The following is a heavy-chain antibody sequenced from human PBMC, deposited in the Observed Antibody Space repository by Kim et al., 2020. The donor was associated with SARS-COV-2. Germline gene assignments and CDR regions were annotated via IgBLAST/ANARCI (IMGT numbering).Heavy chain of an antibody. CDR1: GYTFTSYY. CDR3: ARGRSSSSAFDY. D-gene: IGHD6-6*01. J-gene: IGHJ4*02. CDR2: INPRGGST. V-gene: IGHV1-46*01. Sequence: ASVKVSCKASGYTFTSYYMHWVRQAPGQGLEWMGIINPRGGSTSYAQKFQGRVTMPRSPSPIPVSLALIRLLSEDPPVYYCARGRSSSSAFDYWGQGTLV.